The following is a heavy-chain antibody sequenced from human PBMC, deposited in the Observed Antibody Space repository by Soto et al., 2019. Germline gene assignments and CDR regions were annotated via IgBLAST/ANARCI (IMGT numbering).Heavy chain of an antibody. CDR1: GFTFSTYS. Sequence: PGGSLRLSCAASGFTFSTYSMNWVRQAPGKGLEWVSYILINGNTVYYADSVKGRFTISRDNAKNSLYLQMNSLRAEDTAVYYCARVVRGSPSTLFDPWGQGTLVTVSS. V-gene: IGHV3-48*01. J-gene: IGHJ5*02. CDR2: ILINGNTV. CDR3: ARVVRGSPSTLFDP. D-gene: IGHD5-12*01.